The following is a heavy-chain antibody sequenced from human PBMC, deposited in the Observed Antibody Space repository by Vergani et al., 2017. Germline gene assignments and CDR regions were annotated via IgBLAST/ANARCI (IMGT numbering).Heavy chain of an antibody. Sequence: QVQLVQSGAEVKKPGSSVKVSCKASGGTFSSYAISWVRQAPGKGLEWMGRIIPIFGTANYAQKFQGRVTITADESTSTAYMELSSLRSEDTAVYYCAGAGRDGYTSSWFDPWGQGTLVTVSS. J-gene: IGHJ5*02. CDR2: IIPIFGTA. V-gene: IGHV1-69*18. CDR3: AGAGRDGYTSSWFDP. CDR1: GGTFSSYA. D-gene: IGHD5-24*01.